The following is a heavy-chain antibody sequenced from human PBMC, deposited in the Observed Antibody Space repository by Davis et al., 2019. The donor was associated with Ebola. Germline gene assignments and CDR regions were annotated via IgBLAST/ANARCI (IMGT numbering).Heavy chain of an antibody. CDR3: AKGRTSGWYEGWYFDL. CDR2: ISSGSHSI. J-gene: IGHJ2*01. CDR1: GFTFTSYS. V-gene: IGHV3-48*02. D-gene: IGHD6-19*01. Sequence: PGGSLRLSCAASGFTFTSYSMSWVRQAPGKGLEWLSYISSGSHSIYYADSVRGRFTTSRDNANNCLYLHMDSLTDEDTAVYYCAKGRTSGWYEGWYFDLWGRGTLVTVSS.